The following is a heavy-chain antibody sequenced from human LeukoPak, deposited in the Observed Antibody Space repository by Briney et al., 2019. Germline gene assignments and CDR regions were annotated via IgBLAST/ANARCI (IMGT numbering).Heavy chain of an antibody. Sequence: GGSVRLSCAASGFTFSSYTMNWVRQAPGKGLEWVSYISSSSSTIYYADSVKGRFTISRDNAKNSLYLQMNSLRDEDTAVYYCARDRARAGSYHVWFDPWGQGTLVTVSS. CDR2: ISSSSSTI. CDR1: GFTFSSYT. J-gene: IGHJ5*02. V-gene: IGHV3-48*02. CDR3: ARDRARAGSYHVWFDP. D-gene: IGHD2-2*01.